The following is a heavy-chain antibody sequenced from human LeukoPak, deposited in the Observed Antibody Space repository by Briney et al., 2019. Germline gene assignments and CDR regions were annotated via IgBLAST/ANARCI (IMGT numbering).Heavy chain of an antibody. Sequence: GGSLRLSCAASGFTFRTSAMSWVRQAPGKGLEWVSGISGSGDRTDYAESVKGRFTISRDNSKNTVYLQLNSLRVEDTAVYYCAREDSGRYFDYWGQGTLVTVSS. CDR3: AREDSGRYFDY. D-gene: IGHD1-26*01. CDR1: GFTFRTSA. CDR2: ISGSGDRT. J-gene: IGHJ4*02. V-gene: IGHV3-23*01.